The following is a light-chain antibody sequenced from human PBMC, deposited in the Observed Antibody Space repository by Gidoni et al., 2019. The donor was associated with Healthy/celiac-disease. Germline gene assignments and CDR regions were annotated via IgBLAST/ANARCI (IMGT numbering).Light chain of an antibody. CDR2: GKN. CDR3: NSRDISGNHKV. CDR1: SLRSYY. V-gene: IGLV3-19*01. J-gene: IGLJ1*01. Sequence: SSELTQDPAVSVALGQTVRITCQGDSLRSYYASWYQQKTGQAPVLVIYGKNNRPSGIPDRFSGSSSGNTASLTITGAQAEDEADYYCNSRDISGNHKVFGTGTKVTVL.